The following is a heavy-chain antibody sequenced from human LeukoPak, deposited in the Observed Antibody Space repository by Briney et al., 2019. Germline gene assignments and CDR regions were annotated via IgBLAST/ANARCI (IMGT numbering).Heavy chain of an antibody. V-gene: IGHV3-33*01. Sequence: GSLRLSCAASGFTFSSYGMHWVRQAPGKGLEWVAVIWYDGSNKYYADSVKGRFTISRDNSKNTLYLQMNSLRAEDTAVYYCARDLSSSSYYYYGMDVWGQGTTVTVSS. J-gene: IGHJ6*02. D-gene: IGHD6-6*01. CDR3: ARDLSSSSYYYYGMDV. CDR1: GFTFSSYG. CDR2: IWYDGSNK.